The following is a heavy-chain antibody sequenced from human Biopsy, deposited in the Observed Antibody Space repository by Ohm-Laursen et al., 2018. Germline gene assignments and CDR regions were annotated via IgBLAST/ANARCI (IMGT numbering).Heavy chain of an antibody. CDR2: INPDNGDI. CDR1: GYSFTSYA. J-gene: IGHJ4*02. Sequence: ASVKVSCKASGYSFTSYAISWVRQAPGQGLEWMGWINPDNGDIHYAQKLQGRVTMTTDISTTTAYMELRSLTSDDTALYYCALGGIRFLEWPGDFFNYWGQGTLVTVSS. CDR3: ALGGIRFLEWPGDFFNY. D-gene: IGHD3-3*01. V-gene: IGHV1-18*01.